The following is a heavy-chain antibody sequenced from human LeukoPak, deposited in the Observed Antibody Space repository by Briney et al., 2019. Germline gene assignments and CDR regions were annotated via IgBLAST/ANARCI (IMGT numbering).Heavy chain of an antibody. J-gene: IGHJ4*02. Sequence: GGSLRLSCVASGFTFTTYNMNWVRQAPGKGLEWVSSISSNSKYIYYADSVKGRFTISRDNAKNSLYLQMNSLRVEDAAVYYCARASGSGYYANTLDFDYWGQGTLVTVSS. CDR1: GFTFTTYN. CDR3: ARASGSGYYANTLDFDY. V-gene: IGHV3-21*01. D-gene: IGHD3-22*01. CDR2: ISSNSKYI.